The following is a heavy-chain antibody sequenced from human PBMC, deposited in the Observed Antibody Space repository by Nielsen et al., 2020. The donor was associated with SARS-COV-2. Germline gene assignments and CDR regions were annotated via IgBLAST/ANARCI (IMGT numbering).Heavy chain of an antibody. D-gene: IGHD2-2*01. CDR3: AREVVVVPAATWEDNWFDP. V-gene: IGHV4-34*01. Sequence: WIRQPPGKGLEWIGEINHSGSTNYNPSLKSRVTISVDTSKNQFSLKLSSVTAADTAVYYCAREVVVVPAATWEDNWFDPWGQGTLVTVSS. J-gene: IGHJ5*02. CDR2: INHSGST.